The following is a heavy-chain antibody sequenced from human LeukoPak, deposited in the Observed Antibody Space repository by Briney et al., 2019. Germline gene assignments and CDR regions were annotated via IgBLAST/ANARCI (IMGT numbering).Heavy chain of an antibody. CDR2: ISSSSSYI. CDR3: ARDSSLAAHAFDI. Sequence: GGSLRLSCAASGFTFSSYSMNWVRQAPGKGLEWVSSISSSSSYIYYADSVKGRFTISRDNAKNSLYLQMNSLRAEDTAVYYCARDSSLAAHAFDIWGQGTMVTVSS. D-gene: IGHD6-6*01. CDR1: GFTFSSYS. V-gene: IGHV3-21*01. J-gene: IGHJ3*02.